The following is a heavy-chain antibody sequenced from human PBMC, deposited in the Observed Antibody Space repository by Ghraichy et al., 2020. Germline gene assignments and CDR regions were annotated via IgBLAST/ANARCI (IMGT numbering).Heavy chain of an antibody. Sequence: GGTLRLSCAASGFTFSSNAMSWVRQAPGKGLEWVSAICGSGGSTYYADSVKGRFTISRDNSKNTLYLQMNSLRAEATAVYYCAKERGGYNYYFHYWGQGTLVTVSS. CDR3: AKERGGYNYYFHY. J-gene: IGHJ4*02. D-gene: IGHD5-24*01. CDR1: GFTFSSNA. V-gene: IGHV3-23*01. CDR2: ICGSGGST.